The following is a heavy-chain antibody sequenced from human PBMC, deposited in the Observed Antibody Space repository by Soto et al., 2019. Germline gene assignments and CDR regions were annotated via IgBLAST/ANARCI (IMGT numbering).Heavy chain of an antibody. V-gene: IGHV1-69*13. J-gene: IGHJ4*02. CDR3: ARGARFLEWLSFDH. CDR2: IIPIFGTA. Sequence: QVQLEQSGAEVKTLGSSVKVSCKASGDTFNRYAISWVRQAPGQGLEWMGGIIPIFGTANYAPQFQDRVAISADESTTTAYMELTSLKSEHTAVYFCARGARFLEWLSFDHWGQGTLVTVSS. D-gene: IGHD3-3*01. CDR1: GDTFNRYA.